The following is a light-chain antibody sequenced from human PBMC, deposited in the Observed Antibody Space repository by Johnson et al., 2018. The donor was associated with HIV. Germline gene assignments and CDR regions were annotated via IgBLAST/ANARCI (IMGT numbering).Light chain of an antibody. CDR3: GTWDTSLSARGV. CDR1: SSNIGNNY. V-gene: IGLV1-51*01. Sequence: QSVLTQPPSVSAAPGQKFTISCSGSSSNIGNNYVSWYQQVPGAAPKLLIYDNNKRPSGIPDRFSGSKSGTSATLGITGLQTGDEADYYCGTWDTSLSARGVFGTGTKVTVL. CDR2: DNN. J-gene: IGLJ1*01.